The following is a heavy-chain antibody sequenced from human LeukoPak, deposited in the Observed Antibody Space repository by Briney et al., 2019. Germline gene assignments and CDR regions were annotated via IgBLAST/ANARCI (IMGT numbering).Heavy chain of an antibody. CDR2: ISYDGSNK. V-gene: IGHV3-30*04. Sequence: PGGSLRLSCAASGFTFSSYAMHWVRQAPGKGREGVAVISYDGSNKYYADSVKGRFTISGDNSTNTLYLQMHSLRAEDTAVYYCARDPRLLWFGELLDYWGQGTLVTVSS. CDR1: GFTFSSYA. CDR3: ARDPRLLWFGELLDY. J-gene: IGHJ4*02. D-gene: IGHD3-10*01.